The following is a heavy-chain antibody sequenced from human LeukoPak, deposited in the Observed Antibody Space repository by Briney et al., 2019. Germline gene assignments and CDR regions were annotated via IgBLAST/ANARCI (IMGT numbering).Heavy chain of an antibody. J-gene: IGHJ5*02. CDR3: ARLSMVRGVIKYNWFDP. V-gene: IGHV1-2*02. Sequence: ASVKVSCKASGGTFSNYAISWVRQAPGQGLEWMGWINPNSGGTKYAQKFQGRVTMTRDTSISTAYMELSRLRSEDTAVYYCARLSMVRGVIKYNWFDPWGQGTLVTVSS. CDR1: GGTFSNYA. CDR2: INPNSGGT. D-gene: IGHD3-10*01.